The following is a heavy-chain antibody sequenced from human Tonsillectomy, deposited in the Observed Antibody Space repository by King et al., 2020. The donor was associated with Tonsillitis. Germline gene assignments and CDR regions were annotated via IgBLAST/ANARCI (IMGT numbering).Heavy chain of an antibody. CDR1: GFTINNYA. J-gene: IGHJ5*02. CDR3: ARDVGPGVAAAGTLDP. V-gene: IGHV3-30*04. CDR2: ISYDGKAK. D-gene: IGHD6-13*01. Sequence: VQLVESGGGVVQPGRSLRLSCAASGFTINNYAMNFVLQAPGKGLEWVAVISYDGKAKSYAKSLKGRFTISRDNSENTISLQMHILRPEDPAVYYCARDVGPGVAAAGTLDPWRQGTLVTVSS.